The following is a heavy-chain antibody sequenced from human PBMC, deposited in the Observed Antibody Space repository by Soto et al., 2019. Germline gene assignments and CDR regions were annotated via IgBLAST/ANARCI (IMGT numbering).Heavy chain of an antibody. D-gene: IGHD3-10*01. CDR2: IYPGDSDT. Sequence: GESLKISCKVSGYSFTSYWIGWVRQMPGKGLEWMGIIYPGDSDTRYSPSFQGQVTISADKSISTAYLQWSSLKASDTAMYYCAGGGVRGVITRTRDYYGMDVWGQGTTVNVSS. CDR3: AGGGVRGVITRTRDYYGMDV. J-gene: IGHJ6*02. CDR1: GYSFTSYW. V-gene: IGHV5-51*01.